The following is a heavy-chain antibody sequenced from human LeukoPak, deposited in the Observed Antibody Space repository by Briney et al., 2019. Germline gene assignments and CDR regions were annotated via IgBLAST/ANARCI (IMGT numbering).Heavy chain of an antibody. CDR1: GFTVSSNY. J-gene: IGHJ4*02. V-gene: IGHV3-53*01. Sequence: GGSLRLSCAASGFTVSSNYMSWVRQAPGKGLEWVSVIYSGGSTYYADSVKGRFTISRDNSKNTLYLQMNSLRAEDTAVYYCAKGLYDYVWGSSLYDYWGQGTLVTVSS. CDR3: AKGLYDYVWGSSLYDY. D-gene: IGHD3-16*01. CDR2: IYSGGST.